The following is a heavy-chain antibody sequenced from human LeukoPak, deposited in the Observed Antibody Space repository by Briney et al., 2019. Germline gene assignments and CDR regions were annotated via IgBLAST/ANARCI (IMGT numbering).Heavy chain of an antibody. CDR3: ARWPYSSSYYFDY. D-gene: IGHD6-6*01. Sequence: GGSLRLSCAASGFTFSTYGMHWVRQAPGKGLEWVAVISYDGSNKYYADSVKGRFTISRDNAKNSLYLQMDSLRAEDTAVYYCARWPYSSSYYFDYWGQGTLVTVSS. CDR1: GFTFSTYG. V-gene: IGHV3-30*03. CDR2: ISYDGSNK. J-gene: IGHJ4*02.